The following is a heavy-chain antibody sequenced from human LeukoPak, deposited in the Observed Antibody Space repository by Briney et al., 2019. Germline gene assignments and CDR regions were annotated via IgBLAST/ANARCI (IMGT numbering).Heavy chain of an antibody. Sequence: GGSLRLSCAASEFTFHNYWMTWVREAPGKGRVWVVNMKQDGYQKYYVDAVKGRFNVSRDNAENSLYLQMDSLRAEDTAVYLCGRDKVEMCRAPYGFHIWGQGTMVTGSS. D-gene: IGHD1-1*01. CDR2: MKQDGYQK. J-gene: IGHJ3*02. CDR1: EFTFHNYW. CDR3: GRDKVEMCRAPYGFHI. V-gene: IGHV3-7*01.